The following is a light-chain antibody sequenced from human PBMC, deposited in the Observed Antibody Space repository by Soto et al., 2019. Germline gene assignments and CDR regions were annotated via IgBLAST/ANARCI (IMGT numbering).Light chain of an antibody. CDR3: QQYGSSGT. CDR2: GAS. CDR1: QSVSSMF. J-gene: IGKJ1*01. Sequence: EIVLTQSPGTLSLSPGERATLSCRASQSVSSMFLAWYQQRPGQAPRLLIYGASNRATAIPDRFSGSGSGTDFTLTISRLEAEDFAVYYCQQYGSSGTFGQGTKVDNK. V-gene: IGKV3-20*01.